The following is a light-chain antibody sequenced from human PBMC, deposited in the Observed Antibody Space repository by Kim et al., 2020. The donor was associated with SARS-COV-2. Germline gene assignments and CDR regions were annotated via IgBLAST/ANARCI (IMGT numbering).Light chain of an antibody. Sequence: QSALTQPASVSGSPGQSITISCTGTSSDIGAYDYVAWFQQHPGKVPKLLIYDVNKRPSGDSNRFSGSKSGSTASLTISGLQAEDEADYYCSSFTTSSTFVFGGGTQLTVL. J-gene: IGLJ3*02. CDR2: DVN. CDR1: SSDIGAYDY. V-gene: IGLV2-14*03. CDR3: SSFTTSSTFV.